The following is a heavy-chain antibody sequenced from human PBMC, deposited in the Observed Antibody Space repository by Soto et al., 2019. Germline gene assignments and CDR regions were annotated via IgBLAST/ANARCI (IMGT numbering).Heavy chain of an antibody. D-gene: IGHD3-10*01. CDR1: GYTFTGYY. V-gene: IGHV1-2*02. CDR3: AREDAGRATRFLDY. J-gene: IGHJ4*02. CDR2: TKPSSLAT. Sequence: ASVKVSCKASGYTFTGYYIHWVRHAPGRGLEWMGCTKPSSLATNYAQRFQGRVTMSRDRATSAVYMELSRLRSEDTAVYYCAREDAGRATRFLDYSAQGGLVTVSS.